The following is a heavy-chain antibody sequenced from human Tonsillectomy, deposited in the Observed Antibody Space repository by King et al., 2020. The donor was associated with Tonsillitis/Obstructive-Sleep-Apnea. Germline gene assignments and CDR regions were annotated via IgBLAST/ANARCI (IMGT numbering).Heavy chain of an antibody. Sequence: QLVQSGAEVKKPGESLKISCKGSGYSFTSYWIGWVRQMPGKGLVWMGIIYPGDSDTRYSPSFQGQVTISADKSIRTAYLQWSSRKASDTAMYYCSRQEVVATTPFDPWGQGTLVTVSS. D-gene: IGHD5-12*01. J-gene: IGHJ5*02. V-gene: IGHV5-51*01. CDR2: IYPGDSDT. CDR3: SRQEVVATTPFDP. CDR1: GYSFTSYW.